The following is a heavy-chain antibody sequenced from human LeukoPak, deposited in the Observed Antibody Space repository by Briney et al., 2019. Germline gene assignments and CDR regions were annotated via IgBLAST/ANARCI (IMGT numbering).Heavy chain of an antibody. CDR1: GVSITSYH. D-gene: IGHD4-11*01. V-gene: IGHV4-4*07. Sequence: SETLSLTCTVSGVSITSYHWSWVRQPAGKGVDWIGRIHASATSNSPPSLKSRVTMSVDTSTNQFSLNLSSVTAADTAVYYCARGRDDYDYWGQGTLVTVSS. CDR2: IHASATS. J-gene: IGHJ4*02. CDR3: ARGRDDYDY.